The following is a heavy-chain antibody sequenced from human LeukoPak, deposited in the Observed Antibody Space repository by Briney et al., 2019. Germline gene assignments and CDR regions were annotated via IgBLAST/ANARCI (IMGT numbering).Heavy chain of an antibody. V-gene: IGHV1-8*01. CDR1: GDTFTSYD. D-gene: IGHD3-10*01. CDR3: ARGGTLVQGVTILYGMDV. J-gene: IGHJ6*02. CDR2: MNPRSGNT. Sequence: GASVTVSCKTSGDTFTSYDINWVRQAAGQGLEWMGWMNPRSGNTIYTQKFQGRVAMTRETSTSTAYMELSSLRSEDTAVYYCARGGTLVQGVTILYGMDVWGQGTTVTVSS.